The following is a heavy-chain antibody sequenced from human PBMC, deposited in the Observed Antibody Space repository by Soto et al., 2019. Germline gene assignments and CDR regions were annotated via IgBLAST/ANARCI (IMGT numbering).Heavy chain of an antibody. Sequence: GESLKISCKGSGYSFTSYWIGWVRQMPGHGLEWMGLIDPSDSDTRYRPSFRGHVTISVTKSITTVFLQWSSLRASDTAMYYCARQIYDSDTGPNFQYYFDSWGQGTPVTVSS. CDR3: ARQIYDSDTGPNFQYYFDS. J-gene: IGHJ4*02. CDR1: GYSFTSYW. D-gene: IGHD3-22*01. CDR2: IDPSDSDT. V-gene: IGHV5-51*01.